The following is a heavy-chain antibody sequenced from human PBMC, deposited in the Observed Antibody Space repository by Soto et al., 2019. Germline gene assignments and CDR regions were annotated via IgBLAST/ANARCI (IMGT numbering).Heavy chain of an antibody. CDR1: GGTFSSYA. Sequence: SVKVSCKASGGTFSSYAISWVRQAPGQGLEWMGGIIPIFGTANYAQKFQGRVTITADESTSTAYMELSSLRSEDTAVYYCARPRRSGYHTSASHISGPATILTVS. V-gene: IGHV1-69*13. CDR3: ARPRRSGYHTSASHI. CDR2: IIPIFGTA. J-gene: IGHJ3*02. D-gene: IGHD3-22*01.